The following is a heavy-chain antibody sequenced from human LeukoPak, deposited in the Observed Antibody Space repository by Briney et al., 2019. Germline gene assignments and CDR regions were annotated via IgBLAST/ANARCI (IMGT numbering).Heavy chain of an antibody. J-gene: IGHJ4*02. CDR1: GGSISSSNW. CDR3: ARADSSGWSKYYFDY. V-gene: IGHV4-4*02. D-gene: IGHD6-19*01. CDR2: IYHSGST. Sequence: PSETLSLTCAVSGGSISSSNWWSWVRQPPGKGLEWIGEIYHSGSTNYNPSLKSRVTISVDKSKNQFSLKLSSVTAADTAVYYCARADSSGWSKYYFDYWGQGTLVTVSS.